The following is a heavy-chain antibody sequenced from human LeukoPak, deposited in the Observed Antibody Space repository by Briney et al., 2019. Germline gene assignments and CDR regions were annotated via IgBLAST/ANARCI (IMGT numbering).Heavy chain of an antibody. CDR2: IGTAGDP. J-gene: IGHJ3*02. Sequence: GGSLRLSCAASGFTFSSYDMHWVRQATGKGLEWVSAIGTAGDPYYPGSVKGRFTTSRENAKNSLYLQMNSLRAGDTAVYYCARTLGRGQQLVTGKAFDIWGQGTMVTVSS. V-gene: IGHV3-13*05. CDR1: GFTFSSYD. CDR3: ARTLGRGQQLVTGKAFDI. D-gene: IGHD6-13*01.